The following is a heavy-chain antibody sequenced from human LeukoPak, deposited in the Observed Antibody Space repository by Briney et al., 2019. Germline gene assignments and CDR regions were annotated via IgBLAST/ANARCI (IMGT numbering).Heavy chain of an antibody. D-gene: IGHD6-13*01. V-gene: IGHV1-2*02. CDR2: INPNSGGT. CDR3: ARVKSSSWQYYFDY. CDR1: GYTFTGYY. J-gene: IGHJ4*02. Sequence: GASVKVSCKASGYTFTGYYMHWVRQAPGQGLEWMGWINPNSGGTNYAQKFQGRVTMTRDTSISTAYMELRSLRSDDTAVYYCARVKSSSWQYYFDYWGQGTLVTVSS.